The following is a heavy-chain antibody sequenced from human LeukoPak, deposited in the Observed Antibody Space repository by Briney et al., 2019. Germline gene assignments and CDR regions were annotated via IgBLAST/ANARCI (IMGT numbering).Heavy chain of an antibody. CDR2: ISSSGAT. J-gene: IGHJ5*02. CDR3: ARGGPYNWLDP. V-gene: IGHV4-59*01. CDR1: GYSINTYY. Sequence: PSETLSLTCTVSGYSINTYYWSWIRQPPGKGLEWIGYISSSGATNSNPSLRSRVTISLDRSTYEFSLSLKSVTAADTAMYYCARGGPYNWLDPWGQGTLVTVSS.